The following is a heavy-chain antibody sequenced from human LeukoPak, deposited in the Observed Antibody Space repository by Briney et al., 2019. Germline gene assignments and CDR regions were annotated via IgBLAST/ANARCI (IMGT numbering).Heavy chain of an antibody. J-gene: IGHJ4*02. V-gene: IGHV3-23*01. D-gene: IGHD5-12*01. CDR1: GFTFSSYV. Sequence: TGGSLRLSCAASGFTFSSYVMAYVRHSPGKGLEWVSAISGSGGSTYYADSVKGRFTISRDNSKNTLYLQMNSLRAEDTAVYYCAKAGRYSGYDFDYWGQGTLVTVSS. CDR3: AKAGRYSGYDFDY. CDR2: ISGSGGST.